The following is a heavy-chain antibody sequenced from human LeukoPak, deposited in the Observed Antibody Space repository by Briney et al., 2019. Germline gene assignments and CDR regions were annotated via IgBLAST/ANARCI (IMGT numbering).Heavy chain of an antibody. CDR3: ARGGAADAFDI. CDR1: GGSISSGSYY. D-gene: IGHD1-26*01. V-gene: IGHV4-61*02. CDR2: IYTSGST. J-gene: IGHJ3*02. Sequence: SETPSLTCTVSGGSISSGSYYWSWIRQPAGKGLEWIGRIYTSGSTNYNPSLKSRVTMSVDTSKNQFSLKLSSVTAADTAVYYCARGGAADAFDIWGQGTMVTVSS.